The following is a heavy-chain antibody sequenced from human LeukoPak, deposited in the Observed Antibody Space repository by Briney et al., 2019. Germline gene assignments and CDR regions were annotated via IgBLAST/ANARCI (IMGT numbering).Heavy chain of an antibody. CDR3: AREILAADKTLTY. CDR2: INDDGSFT. J-gene: IGHJ4*02. D-gene: IGHD6-13*01. V-gene: IGHV3-74*01. Sequence: QPGGSLRLSCAASGFTFSNYWMHWVRQVPGKGLVWVSRINDDGSFTTYADSVKGRFSISRDNAKNTLYLQMNSLRAEDTAVYYCAREILAADKTLTYWGQGSLITVSS. CDR1: GFTFSNYW.